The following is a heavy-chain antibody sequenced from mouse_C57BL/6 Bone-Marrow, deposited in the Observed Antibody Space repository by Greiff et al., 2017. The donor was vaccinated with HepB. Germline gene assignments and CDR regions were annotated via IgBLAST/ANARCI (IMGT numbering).Heavy chain of an antibody. CDR1: GYTFTSYW. V-gene: IGHV1-52*01. Sequence: VQLLQPGAELVRPGSSVKLSCKASGYTFTSYWMHWVKQRPIQGLEWIGNIDPSDSETHYNQKFKDKATLTVDKSSSTAYMQLSSLTSEDSAVYYCAKALNYYAMDYWGQGTSVTVSS. CDR3: AKALNYYAMDY. J-gene: IGHJ4*01. CDR2: IDPSDSET.